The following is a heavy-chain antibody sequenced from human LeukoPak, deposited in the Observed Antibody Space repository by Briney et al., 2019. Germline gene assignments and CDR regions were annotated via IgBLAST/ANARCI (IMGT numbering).Heavy chain of an antibody. D-gene: IGHD5-24*01. Sequence: GSLRLSCAASGFTFSNAWMTWVRQAPGKGLEWIGYIYYSGSTNYNSSLKSRVTISVDTSKNQFSLKLSSVTAADTAVYYCAREDHGSTNWFDPWGQGTLVTVSS. J-gene: IGHJ5*02. CDR3: AREDHGSTNWFDP. CDR2: IYYSGST. V-gene: IGHV4-59*01. CDR1: GFTFSNAW.